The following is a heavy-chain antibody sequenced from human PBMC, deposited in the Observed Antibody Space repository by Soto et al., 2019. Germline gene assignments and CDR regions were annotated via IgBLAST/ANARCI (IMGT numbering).Heavy chain of an antibody. J-gene: IGHJ6*02. V-gene: IGHV4-30-4*01. Sequence: QVQLQESGPGLVKPSQTLSLTCTVSGGSISSGDYYWSWIRQPPGKGLEWIGYIYYSGSTYYNPSLTCRVTLSVDTSKNQFSLKLSSVTAADTAVYYCARGVMSYYYYYGMDVWGQGTTVTVSS. CDR3: ARGVMSYYYYYGMDV. CDR2: IYYSGST. CDR1: GGSISSGDYY. D-gene: IGHD2-8*01.